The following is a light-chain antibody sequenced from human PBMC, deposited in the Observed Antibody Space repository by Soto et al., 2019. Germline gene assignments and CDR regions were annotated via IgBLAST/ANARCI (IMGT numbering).Light chain of an antibody. Sequence: SVLSQAPAVSGGPCQRVTIRCTGGSSNMGAGYDVHWYQQLPGTAPNPLIYGNSNRPSGVPARFSGSKSGTSASLAITGLQAEDEADYYCQSYDSSLSGSGVGTGTKVTVL. J-gene: IGLJ1*01. CDR3: QSYDSSLSGSG. V-gene: IGLV1-40*01. CDR1: SSNMGAGYD. CDR2: GNS.